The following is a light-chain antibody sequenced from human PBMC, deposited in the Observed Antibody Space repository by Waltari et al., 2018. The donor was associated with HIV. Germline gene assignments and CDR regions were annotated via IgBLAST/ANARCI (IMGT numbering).Light chain of an antibody. J-gene: IGLJ3*02. CDR2: DVT. Sequence: QSALTQPASVSGSPGQSLTISCPGTSNDLGRYDLVSWYQHQPGRAPKLIIYDVTKWPSGVSHRFSGSKSGATASLTISGLQAEDEADYYCCSYAGITTWVFGGGTKVTVL. CDR1: SNDLGRYDL. CDR3: CSYAGITTWV. V-gene: IGLV2-23*02.